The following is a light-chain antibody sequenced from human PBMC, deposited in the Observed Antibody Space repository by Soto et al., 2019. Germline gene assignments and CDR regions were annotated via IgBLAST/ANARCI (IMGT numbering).Light chain of an antibody. CDR1: QGIGND. CDR2: AAS. J-gene: IGKJ1*01. CDR3: LQDYNYPWT. Sequence: AIQMTQSPSSLSAPVGDRVTITCRASQGIGNDLGWYQQKPGKAPKLLIYAASSLQSGVPSRFSGSGSGTDFTLTISSLQPEDFATYYCLQDYNYPWTFGQGTKVDIK. V-gene: IGKV1-6*01.